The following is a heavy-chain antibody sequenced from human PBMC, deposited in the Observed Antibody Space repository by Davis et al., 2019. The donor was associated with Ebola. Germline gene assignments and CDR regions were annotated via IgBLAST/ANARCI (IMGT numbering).Heavy chain of an antibody. J-gene: IGHJ6*02. V-gene: IGHV1-2*04. CDR1: GYTFTSYY. CDR2: INPSGGST. CDR3: ARVYDYHYGMDV. Sequence: ASVKVSCKASGYTFTSYYMHWVRQAPGQGLEWMGIINPSGGSTSYAQKFQGWVTMTRDTSISTAYMELSRLRSDDTAVYYCARVYDYHYGMDVWGQGTTVTVSS. D-gene: IGHD5-12*01.